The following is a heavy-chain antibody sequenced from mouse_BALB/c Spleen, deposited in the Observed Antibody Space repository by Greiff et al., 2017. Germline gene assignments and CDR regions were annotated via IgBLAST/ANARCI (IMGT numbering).Heavy chain of an antibody. V-gene: IGHV14-3*02. CDR3: AITTVPYYYAMDY. CDR2: IDPANGNT. Sequence: EVQLQQSGAELVKPGASVKLSCTASGFNIKDTYMHWVKQRPEQGLEWIGRIDPANGNTKYDPKFQGKATITADTSSNTAYLQLSSLTSEDTAVYYCAITTVPYYYAMDYWGQGTSVTVSS. CDR1: GFNIKDTY. D-gene: IGHD1-1*01. J-gene: IGHJ4*01.